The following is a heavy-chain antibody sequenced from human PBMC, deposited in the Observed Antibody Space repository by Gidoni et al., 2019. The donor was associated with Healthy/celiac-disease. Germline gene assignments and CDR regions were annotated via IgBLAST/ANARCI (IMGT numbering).Heavy chain of an antibody. CDR2: INHSGNT. CDR1: GGSFSDYF. J-gene: IGHJ4*02. D-gene: IGHD6-13*01. Sequence: QVQLQQWGAGLLKPSETLSLTCTDDGGSFSDYFWTWTRQPPGKGLEWMGEINHSGNTNYNPSLKSRVTISVDMSKNQFSLKLSSVTAADTAVYYCARGLIATRPFDYWGQGTLVIVSS. CDR3: ARGLIATRPFDY. V-gene: IGHV4-34*01.